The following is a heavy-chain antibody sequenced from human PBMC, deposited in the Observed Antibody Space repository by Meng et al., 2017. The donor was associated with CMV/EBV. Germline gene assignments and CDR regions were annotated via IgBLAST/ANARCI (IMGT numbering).Heavy chain of an antibody. V-gene: IGHV1-69*05. CDR3: AREGYYDFWRGYAYYYYYGMDV. CDR2: IIPIFGTA. CDR1: GGTFSSYA. J-gene: IGHJ6*02. Sequence: SVKVSYKASGGTFSSYAISWVRQAPGQGLEWMGGIIPIFGTANYAQKFQGRVTITTDESTSTAYMELSSLRSEDTAVYYCAREGYYDFWRGYAYYYYYGMDVWGQGTTVTVSS. D-gene: IGHD3-3*01.